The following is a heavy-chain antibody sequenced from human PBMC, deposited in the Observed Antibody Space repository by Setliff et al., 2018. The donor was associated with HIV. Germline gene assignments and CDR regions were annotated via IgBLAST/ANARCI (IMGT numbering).Heavy chain of an antibody. D-gene: IGHD6-13*01. Sequence: SVKVSCKSSGGTFSSYAISWMRQAPGQGLEWMGGIIPMFDTPNNAQKFQGRVTITADESTSTAYMELTSLRSVDSAVYFCARPIKAAAGNDAFLVWGQGTLVTVSS. CDR1: GGTFSSYA. CDR2: IIPMFDTP. V-gene: IGHV1-69*13. CDR3: ARPIKAAAGNDAFLV. J-gene: IGHJ3*01.